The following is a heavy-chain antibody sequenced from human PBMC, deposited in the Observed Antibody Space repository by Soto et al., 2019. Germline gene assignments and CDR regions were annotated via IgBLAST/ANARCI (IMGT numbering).Heavy chain of an antibody. CDR1: GYTFTSYY. D-gene: IGHD3-9*01. CDR3: ARDLALTSSTRYDTLLGHVSNPDYYYYGMDV. Sequence: ASVKVSCKASGYTFTSYYMHWVRQAPGQGLEWMGIINPSGGSTSYAQKFQGRVTMTRDTSTSTVYMELSSLRSEDTAVYYCARDLALTSSTRYDTLLGHVSNPDYYYYGMDVWGQGTTVTVSS. J-gene: IGHJ6*02. V-gene: IGHV1-46*01. CDR2: INPSGGST.